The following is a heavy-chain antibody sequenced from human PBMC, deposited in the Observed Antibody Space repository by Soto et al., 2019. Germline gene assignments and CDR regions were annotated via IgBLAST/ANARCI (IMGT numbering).Heavy chain of an antibody. V-gene: IGHV5-51*01. CDR1: GYKFTSYL. Sequence: XESLKLSCRTSGYKFTSYLIALVLQMPGKGLEWMGIIFPSDSDTRYSPSFQGQVTISADRSTSTVFLQWASLKASDTAVYFCARKDKSGYFNWFDPWGQGTLVTVSS. CDR2: IFPSDSDT. J-gene: IGHJ5*02. CDR3: ARKDKSGYFNWFDP. D-gene: IGHD3-22*01.